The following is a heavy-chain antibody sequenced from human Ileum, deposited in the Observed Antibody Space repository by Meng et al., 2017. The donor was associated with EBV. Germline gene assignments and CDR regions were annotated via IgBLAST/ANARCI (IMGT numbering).Heavy chain of an antibody. J-gene: IGHJ4*02. D-gene: IGHD3-10*01. CDR3: ARGNKVSDRGFDY. V-gene: IGHV4-34*01. CDR1: GGSFSGYY. CDR2: INHSGST. Sequence: QVQLQKWGAGLFKPSETLSLTCAVYGGSFSGYYWSWIRQPPGKGLEWIGEINHSGSTNYNPSLKSRVTISVDTSKNQFSLKLSSVTAADTAVYYCARGNKVSDRGFDYWGQGTLVTVSS.